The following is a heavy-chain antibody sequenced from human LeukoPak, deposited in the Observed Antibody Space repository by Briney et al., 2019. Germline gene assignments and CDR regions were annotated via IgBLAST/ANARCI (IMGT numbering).Heavy chain of an antibody. J-gene: IGHJ6*02. Sequence: ASVKVSCKASGYTFTGYYMHWVRQAPGQGLEWMGWINPNSGGTNYAQKFQSRVTMTRDTSISTAYMELSRLRSDDTAVYYCARLMRYYDFWSGDYYGMDVWSQGTTVTVSS. CDR2: INPNSGGT. V-gene: IGHV1-2*02. CDR3: ARLMRYYDFWSGDYYGMDV. D-gene: IGHD3-3*01. CDR1: GYTFTGYY.